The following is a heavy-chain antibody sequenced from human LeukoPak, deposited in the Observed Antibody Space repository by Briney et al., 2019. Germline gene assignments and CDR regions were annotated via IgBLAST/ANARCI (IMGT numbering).Heavy chain of an antibody. V-gene: IGHV4-61*02. CDR2: IYTSGST. CDR3: ARDFDDFWSGYYRDYYYYMDV. Sequence: SETLSLTCTVSGGSISNGSYYWSWIRQPAGKGLEWIGRIYTSGSTNYNPSLKSRVTISVDTSKNQFSLKLSSVTAADTAVYYCARDFDDFWSGYYRDYYYYMDVWGKGTTVTVSS. CDR1: GGSISNGSYY. J-gene: IGHJ6*03. D-gene: IGHD3-3*01.